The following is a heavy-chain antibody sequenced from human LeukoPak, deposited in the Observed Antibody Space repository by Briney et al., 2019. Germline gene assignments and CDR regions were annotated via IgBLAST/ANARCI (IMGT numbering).Heavy chain of an antibody. J-gene: IGHJ4*02. CDR2: INHSGST. D-gene: IGHD3-22*01. V-gene: IGHV4-34*01. CDR3: ARRALRYYYDSSGYYYFDY. Sequence: PSETLSLTCAVYGGSFSGYYWSWIRQPPGKGLEWIGEINHSGSTNYNPSLKSRVTISVDTSKNQFSLKLSSVTAADTAVYYCARRALRYYYDSSGYYYFDYWGLGTLVTVSS. CDR1: GGSFSGYY.